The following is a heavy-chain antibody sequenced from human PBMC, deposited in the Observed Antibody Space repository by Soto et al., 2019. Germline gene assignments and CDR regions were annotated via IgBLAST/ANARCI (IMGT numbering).Heavy chain of an antibody. J-gene: IGHJ6*03. D-gene: IGHD4-17*01. CDR2: ISGSGGST. V-gene: IGHV3-23*01. CDR1: GFTFSSYA. CDR3: AKDRVTTVKNYYYYYMDV. Sequence: GGSLRLSCAASGFTFSSYAMSWVRQAPGKGLEWVSAISGSGGSTYYADSVKGRFTISRDNSKNTLYLQMNSLRAEDTAVYYCAKDRVTTVKNYYYYYMDVWGKGTTVTVSS.